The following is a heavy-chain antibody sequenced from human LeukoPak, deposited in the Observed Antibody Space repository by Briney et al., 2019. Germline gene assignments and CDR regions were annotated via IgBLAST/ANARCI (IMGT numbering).Heavy chain of an antibody. J-gene: IGHJ6*03. V-gene: IGHV3-48*01. CDR3: ARVPPGAAYYYYMDV. Sequence: GGSLRLSCAASGFTFSSYSMNWVRQAPGKGLEWVSYISSSSSTIYYADSVKGRFTISRDNAKNSLYLQMNSLRAEDTAVYYCARVPPGAAYYYYMDVWGKGTTVTVSS. CDR1: GFTFSSYS. D-gene: IGHD4-17*01. CDR2: ISSSSSTI.